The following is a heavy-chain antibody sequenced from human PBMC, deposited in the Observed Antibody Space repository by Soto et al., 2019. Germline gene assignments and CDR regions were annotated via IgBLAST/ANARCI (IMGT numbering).Heavy chain of an antibody. V-gene: IGHV4-59*01. CDR2: IYYSGST. CDR1: GGSISSYY. Sequence: PSATLSLTCTVSGGSISSYYWSWIRQPPGKGLEWIGYIYYSGSTNYNPSLKSRVTISVDTSKNQFSLKLSSVTAADTAVYYCARGDAVAGTPYWGQGTLVTVPS. D-gene: IGHD6-19*01. CDR3: ARGDAVAGTPY. J-gene: IGHJ4*02.